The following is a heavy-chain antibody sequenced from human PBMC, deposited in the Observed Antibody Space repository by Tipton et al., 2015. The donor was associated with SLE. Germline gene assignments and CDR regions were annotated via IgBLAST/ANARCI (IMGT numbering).Heavy chain of an antibody. J-gene: IGHJ4*02. D-gene: IGHD6-13*01. Sequence: TLSLTCSVSGGFIGGYYWSWIRQPAGKGMEWIGRVYSSGGTIYNPSIKSRITLSLDTSKNQFSLKLTSVTAADTAMYYCARGGGPYSSDWYPVLSYWGQGTLVTVSS. V-gene: IGHV4-4*07. CDR2: VYSSGGT. CDR3: ARGGGPYSSDWYPVLSY. CDR1: GGFIGGYY.